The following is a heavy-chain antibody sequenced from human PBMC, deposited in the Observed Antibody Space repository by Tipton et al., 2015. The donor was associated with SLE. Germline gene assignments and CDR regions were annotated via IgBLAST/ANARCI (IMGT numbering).Heavy chain of an antibody. CDR3: ARGPPMTTVVTPGAFDI. J-gene: IGHJ3*02. V-gene: IGHV4-39*06. CDR1: GGSISSSSYY. D-gene: IGHD4-23*01. Sequence: GRVKPSETLSLTCTVSGGSISSSSYYWGWIRQPPGKGLEWIGSIYYSGSTYYNPSLKSRVTISVDTSKNQFPLKLRSVTAADTAVYYCARGPPMTTVVTPGAFDIWGQGTMVTVSS. CDR2: IYYSGST.